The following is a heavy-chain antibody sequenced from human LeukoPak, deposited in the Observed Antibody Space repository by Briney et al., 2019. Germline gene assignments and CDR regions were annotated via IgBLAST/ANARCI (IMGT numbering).Heavy chain of an antibody. D-gene: IGHD3-22*01. CDR3: AKPMDSSGYGHFDY. Sequence: GGSLRPSCAASGFTFSSYGMSWVRQAPGKGLEWVSAISGSGGTTYYADSVKGRFTISRDNSKNTLYLQMDSLRVEDTAVYYCAKPMDSSGYGHFDYWGQGTLVTVSS. CDR1: GFTFSSYG. J-gene: IGHJ4*02. CDR2: ISGSGGTT. V-gene: IGHV3-23*01.